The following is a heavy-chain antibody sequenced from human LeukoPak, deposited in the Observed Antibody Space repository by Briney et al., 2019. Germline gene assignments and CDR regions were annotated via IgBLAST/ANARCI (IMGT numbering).Heavy chain of an antibody. J-gene: IGHJ6*02. D-gene: IGHD6-13*01. CDR3: ARDPYSSSWYTYYYYGMDV. Sequence: ASVKVSCKASGYTFTSYDINWVRQATGQGLEWMGWMNPNSGNTGYAQKFQGRVTMTRNTSISTAYMELSSLRSEDTAVYYYARDPYSSSWYTYYYYGMDVWGQGTTVTVSS. CDR1: GYTFTSYD. CDR2: MNPNSGNT. V-gene: IGHV1-8*01.